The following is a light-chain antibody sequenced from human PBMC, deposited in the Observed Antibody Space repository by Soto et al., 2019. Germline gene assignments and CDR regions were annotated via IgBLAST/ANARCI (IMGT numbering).Light chain of an antibody. V-gene: IGKV3-20*01. CDR3: QQYYIYAT. Sequence: EIVLTQSPGTLSLSPGERATLSCRASQSVSSSYLAWYQQNPGQAPRLLIYGASSRATGIPDRFSGSGSGTDFTLTISRLEPEDFATYYCQQYYIYATFGQGTRVEI. J-gene: IGKJ1*01. CDR2: GAS. CDR1: QSVSSSY.